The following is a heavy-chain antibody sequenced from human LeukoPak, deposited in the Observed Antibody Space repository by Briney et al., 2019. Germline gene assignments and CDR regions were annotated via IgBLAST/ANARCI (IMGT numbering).Heavy chain of an antibody. Sequence: PGMSLRLSCAASGVTLSPYGMHWVRQAPGKGLEWVAVISYEGGTQHYADSVKGRFIISRDNPRNTLYLQMNILRTEDTAAYYCAKEGTPQVSTWYDLWGQGTQVIVSS. CDR3: AKEGTPQVSTWYDL. CDR1: GVTLSPYG. D-gene: IGHD3-10*01. CDR2: ISYEGGTQ. V-gene: IGHV3-30*18. J-gene: IGHJ5*02.